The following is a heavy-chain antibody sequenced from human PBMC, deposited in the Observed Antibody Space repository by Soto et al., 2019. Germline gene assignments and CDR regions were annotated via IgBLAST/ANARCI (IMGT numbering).Heavy chain of an antibody. J-gene: IGHJ4*02. CDR1: GFTFNSYS. Sequence: EVQLVESGGGLVKPGGSLRLSCAATGFTFNSYSLNWVRQAPGKGLEWVSSISGASSYIYYADSAKGRFTISRDNAKNSLYLLMNSPRAEDTAVYYCVRGYYGSGSYPYFDYWGQGTAVTVSS. CDR3: VRGYYGSGSYPYFDY. V-gene: IGHV3-21*01. D-gene: IGHD3-10*01. CDR2: ISGASSYI.